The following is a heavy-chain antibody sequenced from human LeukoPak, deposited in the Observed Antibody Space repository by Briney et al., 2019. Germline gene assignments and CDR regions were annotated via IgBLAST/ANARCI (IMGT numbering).Heavy chain of an antibody. CDR3: ATVTPLGY. V-gene: IGHV3-23*01. D-gene: IGHD4-17*01. J-gene: IGHJ4*02. CDR1: GFTFSSYT. CDR2: ITTSDGNT. Sequence: GGSLRLSCAASGFTFSSYTMSWVRQAPGKGLEWVSTITTSDGNTYYADSVKGRFTISRDNSKNTLYLQMNSLRAEDTAVYYCATVTPLGYWGQGTLVAVSS.